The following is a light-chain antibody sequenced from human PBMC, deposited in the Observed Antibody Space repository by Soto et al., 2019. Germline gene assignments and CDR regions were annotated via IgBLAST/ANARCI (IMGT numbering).Light chain of an antibody. CDR2: EVD. CDR3: HSISGNAVSYV. V-gene: IGLV2-8*01. CDR1: SSDVGRYNF. J-gene: IGLJ1*01. Sequence: QSALTQPPSASGSLGQSVTISCTGTSSDVGRYNFVSWYQQRPGKAPKVLINEVDKRPSGVPDRFSGSKSGDTASLTVSGLQAEDETDYFCHSISGNAVSYVLGIGNK.